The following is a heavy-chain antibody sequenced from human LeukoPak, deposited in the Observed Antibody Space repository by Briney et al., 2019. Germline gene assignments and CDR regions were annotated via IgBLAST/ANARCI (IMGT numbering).Heavy chain of an antibody. CDR3: ARGIGPLK. CDR2: IYHSGIT. V-gene: IGHV4-4*02. Sequence: SETLSLTCAVSGGSISSNNWWSWVRQPPGKGLEWIGEIYHSGITSYNPSLKSRVTISVDESKNQFSLKLSSVTAADTAVYYCARGIGPLKWGQGTLVTASS. CDR1: GGSISSNNW. J-gene: IGHJ4*02. D-gene: IGHD2-21*01.